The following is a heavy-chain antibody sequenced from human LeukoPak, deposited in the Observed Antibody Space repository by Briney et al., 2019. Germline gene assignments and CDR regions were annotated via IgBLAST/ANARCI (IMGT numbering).Heavy chain of an antibody. D-gene: IGHD3-22*01. Sequence: ASVKVSCKASGYTFTSYGIGWVRQAPGQGLEWMGWISAYNGNTNYAQKLQGRVTMTTDTSTSTAYMELRSLRSDDTAVYYCARGYCDSSGYYYDKGAFDIWGQGTMVTVSS. J-gene: IGHJ3*02. CDR3: ARGYCDSSGYYYDKGAFDI. CDR2: ISAYNGNT. V-gene: IGHV1-18*01. CDR1: GYTFTSYG.